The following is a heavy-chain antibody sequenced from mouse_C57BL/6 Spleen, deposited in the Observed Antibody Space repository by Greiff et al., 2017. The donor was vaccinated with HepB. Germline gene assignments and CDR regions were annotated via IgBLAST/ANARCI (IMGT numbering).Heavy chain of an antibody. Sequence: EVMLVESGGGLVQPGGSLSLSCAASGFTFTDYYMSWVRQPPGKALEWLGFIRNKANGYTTEYSASVKGRFTISRDNSQSILYLQMNALRAEDSATYYCARSMIRMFFDYWGQGTTLTVSS. CDR2: IRNKANGYTT. V-gene: IGHV7-3*01. D-gene: IGHD2-4*01. CDR3: ARSMIRMFFDY. J-gene: IGHJ2*01. CDR1: GFTFTDYY.